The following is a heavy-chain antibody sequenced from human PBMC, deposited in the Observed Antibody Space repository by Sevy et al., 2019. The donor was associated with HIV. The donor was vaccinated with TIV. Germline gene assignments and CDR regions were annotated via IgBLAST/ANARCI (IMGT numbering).Heavy chain of an antibody. D-gene: IGHD3-3*01. CDR1: GFIFSSYV. CDR2: ISGHGGST. V-gene: IGHV3-23*01. Sequence: GGSLRLSCAASGFIFSSYVMNWVRQAPGKGVEWVSAISGHGGSTYYADSVKGRFTISRDNSKNTLDLQMNSLRAEDTAVYYCAGGFWSGFDYWGQGTLVTVSS. CDR3: AGGFWSGFDY. J-gene: IGHJ4*02.